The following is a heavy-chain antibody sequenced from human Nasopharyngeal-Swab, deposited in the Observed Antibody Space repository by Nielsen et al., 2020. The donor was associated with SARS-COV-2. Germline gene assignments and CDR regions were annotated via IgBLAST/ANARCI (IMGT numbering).Heavy chain of an antibody. CDR1: GYTFTSYA. D-gene: IGHD6-13*01. CDR3: ARGDEYSSSWLWRLWYFDL. Sequence: VKVSCKASGYTFTSYAMNWVRQAPGQGLEWMGWINTNTGNPTYAQGFTGRFVFSLDTSVSTAYLQISSLKAEDTAVYYCARGDEYSSSWLWRLWYFDLWGRGTLVTVSS. CDR2: INTNTGNP. V-gene: IGHV7-4-1*02. J-gene: IGHJ2*01.